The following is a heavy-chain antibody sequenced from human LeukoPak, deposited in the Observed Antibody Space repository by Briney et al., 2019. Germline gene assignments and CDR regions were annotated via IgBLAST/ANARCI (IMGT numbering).Heavy chain of an antibody. CDR2: ISGGGSA. J-gene: IGHJ3*01. Sequence: PGGSLRLSCAASGFSFSIYTMTWVRQAPGMGLQWVSVISGGGSAYYADSVKGRFTVSRDNSRNAVYLQMNSLRVEDTAVYYCVKDQYSGSGSYPDAFDSWGQGTVVTVSS. CDR3: VKDQYSGSGSYPDAFDS. D-gene: IGHD3-10*01. CDR1: GFSFSIYT. V-gene: IGHV3-23*01.